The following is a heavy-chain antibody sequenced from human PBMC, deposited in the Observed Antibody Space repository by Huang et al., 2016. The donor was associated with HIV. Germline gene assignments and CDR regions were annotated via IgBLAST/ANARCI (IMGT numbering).Heavy chain of an antibody. V-gene: IGHV2-5*01. J-gene: IGHJ1*01. CDR2: IPWNNDK. D-gene: IGHD6-19*01. Sequence: QITLKESGPTLVKPTQTLTLTCTFSGFSLSTSGVGVGWIRQPPGKALELLALIPWNNDKHYNSALKSRLTITKDPSKNQVVRTRANVDPLDTATYYCARRAASGWQQEYFHLWGQGTLVTVSS. CDR1: GFSLSTSGVG. CDR3: ARRAASGWQQEYFHL.